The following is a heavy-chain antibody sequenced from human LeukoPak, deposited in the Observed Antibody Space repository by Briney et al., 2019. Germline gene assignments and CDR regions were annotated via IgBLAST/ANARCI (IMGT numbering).Heavy chain of an antibody. Sequence: ASVKVSCKASGYTFTTAYYMHWVRQAPGQGLEWMGWINPNSGGTNYAQKFQGRVTMTRDTSISTAYMELSNLRSDDTAVYYCTREDISATGSTFDYWGQGALVTVSS. CDR2: INPNSGGT. J-gene: IGHJ4*02. CDR3: TREDISATGSTFDY. V-gene: IGHV1-2*02. CDR1: GYTFTTAYY. D-gene: IGHD6-13*01.